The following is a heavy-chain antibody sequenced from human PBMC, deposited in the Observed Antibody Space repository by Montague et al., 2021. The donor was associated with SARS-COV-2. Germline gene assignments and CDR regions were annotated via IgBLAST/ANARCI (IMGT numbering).Heavy chain of an antibody. V-gene: IGHV4-4*07. CDR2: IYNSGST. CDR1: GGSISGYY. Sequence: SETLSLTCTVSGGSISGYYWSWFRQSPGKGLEWIGRIYNSGSTSYNPSLKSRVTMSVDTSKNQFSLKLSSVTAADTAVYYCVRDQGGSNWNYLDYWGQGTLVAVSS. D-gene: IGHD1-20*01. CDR3: VRDQGGSNWNYLDY. J-gene: IGHJ4*02.